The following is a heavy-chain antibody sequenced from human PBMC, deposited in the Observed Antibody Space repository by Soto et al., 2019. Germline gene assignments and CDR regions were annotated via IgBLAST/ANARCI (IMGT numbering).Heavy chain of an antibody. CDR2: IYHSGST. CDR3: ARMSGTYYVPDY. J-gene: IGHJ4*02. Sequence: QVQLPEPGPRLVEASQTLSLTCTVSNASITSSGYYWSWVRQPPGKRLEWIGYIYHSGSTFHSPSLQSRLTMSVDTSKHQFSLTLRSVTAADTAFYHCARMSGTYYVPDYWGQGTLVTVSS. D-gene: IGHD1-26*01. CDR1: NASITSSGYY. V-gene: IGHV4-31*03.